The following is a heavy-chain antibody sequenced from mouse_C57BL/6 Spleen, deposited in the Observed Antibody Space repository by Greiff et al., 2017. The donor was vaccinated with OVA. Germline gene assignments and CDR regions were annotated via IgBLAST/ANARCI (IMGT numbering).Heavy chain of an antibody. D-gene: IGHD2-5*01. V-gene: IGHV14-3*01. J-gene: IGHJ4*01. CDR2: IDPANGNT. CDR1: GFTFTNTY. CDR3: ARRSNQGAMDY. Sequence: EVKLMESVAELVRPGASVKLSCTASGFTFTNTYMHWVNQRPEQGLEWIGRIDPANGNTNYAPKFQGKATITADTSSNTAYLQLSSLTSEDTAIYYCARRSNQGAMDYWGQGTSVTVSS.